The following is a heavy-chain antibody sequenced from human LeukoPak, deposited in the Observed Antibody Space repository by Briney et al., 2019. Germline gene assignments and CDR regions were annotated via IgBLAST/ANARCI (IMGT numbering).Heavy chain of an antibody. CDR3: AKDARRTNGWYFFDY. V-gene: IGHV3-23*01. Sequence: PGGSLRLSCAASGFTFSSQAMGWVRQAPGKGLEWVSVISDSGSITYYADSVKGRFTISRDNSKNTLFPQMNSLRAEDTAVYYCAKDARRTNGWYFFDYWGQGTLVTVSS. D-gene: IGHD6-19*01. J-gene: IGHJ4*02. CDR2: ISDSGSIT. CDR1: GFTFSSQA.